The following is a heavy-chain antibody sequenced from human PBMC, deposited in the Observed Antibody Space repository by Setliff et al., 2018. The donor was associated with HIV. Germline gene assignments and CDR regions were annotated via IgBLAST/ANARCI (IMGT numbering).Heavy chain of an antibody. CDR1: GVSISNSLW. Sequence: SETLSLTCVVSGVSISNSLWWTWVRQPPGKGLEWIGEVSHSGSTNYNPSLKSRVAISVDTSRKQFSLKLTSVTAADTAVYYCAREDGSSWSYDRFYYYGLDVWGQGITVTVSS. D-gene: IGHD6-13*01. V-gene: IGHV4-4*02. CDR3: AREDGSSWSYDRFYYYGLDV. J-gene: IGHJ6*02. CDR2: VSHSGST.